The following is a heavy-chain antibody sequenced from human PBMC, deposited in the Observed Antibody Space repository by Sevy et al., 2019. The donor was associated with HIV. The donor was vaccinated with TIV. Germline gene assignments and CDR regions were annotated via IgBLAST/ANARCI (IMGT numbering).Heavy chain of an antibody. Sequence: ASVKVSCKASGYTFTGYYMHWVRQAPGQGLEWMGRINPNSGGTNYAQKFQGRVTMTRDTSISTAYMELSRLRSDDTAVYCCARDTKLELWAFDIWGQGTMVTVSS. CDR1: GYTFTGYY. D-gene: IGHD1-7*01. V-gene: IGHV1-2*06. CDR2: INPNSGGT. J-gene: IGHJ3*02. CDR3: ARDTKLELWAFDI.